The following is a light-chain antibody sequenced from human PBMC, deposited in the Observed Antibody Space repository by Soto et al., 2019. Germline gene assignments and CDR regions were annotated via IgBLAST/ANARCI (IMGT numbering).Light chain of an antibody. V-gene: IGKV1-9*01. Sequence: DIQMTQSPSSLSTSVGDRVTITCRASQYINNYLNWYQQKPGKAPKLLISGTFTLQSGVPSRFNGSGSGTDFTLTISRLQPEDFATYYCQHLNNYPPFTFGPGTKVDLE. CDR1: QYINNY. CDR2: GTF. J-gene: IGKJ3*01. CDR3: QHLNNYPPFT.